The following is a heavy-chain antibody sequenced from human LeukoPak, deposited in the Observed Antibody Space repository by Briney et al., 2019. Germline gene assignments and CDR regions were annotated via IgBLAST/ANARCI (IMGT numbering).Heavy chain of an antibody. Sequence: PSETLSLTCTVFGGSISSSSYYWGWIRQPPGKGLEWIGSIYYSGSTYYNPSLKSRVTISVDTSKNQFSLKLSSVTAADTAVYYCARLYSTGPFDYWGQGTLVTVSS. V-gene: IGHV4-39*01. CDR2: IYYSGST. CDR3: ARLYSTGPFDY. J-gene: IGHJ4*02. D-gene: IGHD6-25*01. CDR1: GGSISSSSYY.